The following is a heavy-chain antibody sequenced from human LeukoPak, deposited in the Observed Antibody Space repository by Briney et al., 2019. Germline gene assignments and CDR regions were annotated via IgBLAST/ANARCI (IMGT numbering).Heavy chain of an antibody. D-gene: IGHD1-26*01. J-gene: IGHJ4*02. CDR2: IERDGSTT. Sequence: GGSLRLSCAGSGFTFSDYWMHWVRQAPGKGLVWVSRIERDGSTTYYADSVKGRFTISRDTAKNTLYLQMNSLRAEDTAVYYCAREHRNVGATVDNRGQGTLVTVSS. CDR3: AREHRNVGATVDN. CDR1: GFTFSDYW. V-gene: IGHV3-74*01.